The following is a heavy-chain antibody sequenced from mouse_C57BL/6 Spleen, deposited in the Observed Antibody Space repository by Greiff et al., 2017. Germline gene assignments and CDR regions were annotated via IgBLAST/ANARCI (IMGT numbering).Heavy chain of an antibody. J-gene: IGHJ3*01. CDR3: ARPAELGRAWFAY. V-gene: IGHV1-47*01. CDR1: GYTFTTYP. Sequence: QVQLQQSGAELVKPGASVTMSCKASGYTFTTYPIEWMKQNHGKSLEWIGNFHPYNDDTKYNEKFKGKATLTVEKSSSTVYLELSRLTSDASAVYYCARPAELGRAWFAYWGQGTLVTVSA. CDR2: FHPYNDDT. D-gene: IGHD4-1*01.